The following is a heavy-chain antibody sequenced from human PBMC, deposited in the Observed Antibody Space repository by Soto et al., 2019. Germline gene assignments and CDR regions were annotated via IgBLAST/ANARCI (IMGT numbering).Heavy chain of an antibody. CDR3: ARVYGYYYYYMDV. CDR2: ISPDSGKT. V-gene: IGHV1-8*01. D-gene: IGHD2-8*01. J-gene: IGHJ6*03. Sequence: GASVKVSCKASGYSLTDNGITWVRQASGQGLEYVGWISPDSGKTDYAQKFQGRVTMTRDTSINTVYVELSSLRSDDTAVYYCARVYGYYYYYMDVWGKGTTVTVSS. CDR1: GYSLTDNG.